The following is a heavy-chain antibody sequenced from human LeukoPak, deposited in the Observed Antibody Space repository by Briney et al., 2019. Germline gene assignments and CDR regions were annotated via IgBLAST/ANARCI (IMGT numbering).Heavy chain of an antibody. CDR1: GGTFNNYA. V-gene: IGHV1-69*13. J-gene: IGHJ6*03. CDR2: IVAMVVKA. D-gene: IGHD3-3*01. CDR3: ARGPSVVPGGGRSRYYSYYMDD. Sequence: SVKVSCKAPGGTFNNYAISWVRLAPGQGLEWIGGIVAMVVKAYYAQKFQGRVTITADESTKTAYMEVHRLRSEDTAIYYCARGPSVVPGGGRSRYYSYYMDDWGNGTRVTVSS.